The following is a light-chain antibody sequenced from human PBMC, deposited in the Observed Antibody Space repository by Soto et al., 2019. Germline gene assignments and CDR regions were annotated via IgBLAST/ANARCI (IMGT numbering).Light chain of an antibody. V-gene: IGLV2-14*01. CDR1: SSDVGSYIY. CDR2: DVS. J-gene: IGLJ1*01. Sequence: QSALTQPASVSGSPGQSITISCTGTSSDVGSYIYVSWYQHHPGKAPKLMIYDVSNRPSGVSNRFSGSKSGNTASLTISGLQAEDEAEYYCVSYTTFSSYVFGTGTK. CDR3: VSYTTFSSYV.